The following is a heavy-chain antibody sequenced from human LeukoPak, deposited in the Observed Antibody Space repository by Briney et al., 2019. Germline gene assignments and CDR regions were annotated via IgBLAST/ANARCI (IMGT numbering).Heavy chain of an antibody. J-gene: IGHJ4*02. D-gene: IGHD2-15*01. CDR2: ISDSGGIT. CDR1: GFTFSSYA. CDR3: AKVVVVAATPRGYFDY. Sequence: EGPLRLSCAASGFTFSSYAMSWVRQAPGKGLEWVSAISDSGGITYYADSVKGRFTISRDNSKNTVYLQMNSLRAEDTATFYCAKVVVVAATPRGYFDYWGQGTLVTVSS. V-gene: IGHV3-23*01.